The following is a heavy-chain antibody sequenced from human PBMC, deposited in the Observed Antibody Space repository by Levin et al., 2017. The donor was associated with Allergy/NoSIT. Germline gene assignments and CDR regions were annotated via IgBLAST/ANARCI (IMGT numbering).Heavy chain of an antibody. CDR2: ISAYNGNT. V-gene: IGHV1-18*01. CDR3: ARGSSGYYPRYYYFDY. D-gene: IGHD3-22*01. J-gene: IGHJ4*02. Sequence: GESLKISCKASGYTFTSYGISWVRQAPGQGLEWMGWISAYNGNTNYAQKLQGRVTMTTDTSTSTAYMELRSLRSDDTAVYYCARGSSGYYPRYYYFDYGGQGTLVTVSS. CDR1: GYTFTSYG.